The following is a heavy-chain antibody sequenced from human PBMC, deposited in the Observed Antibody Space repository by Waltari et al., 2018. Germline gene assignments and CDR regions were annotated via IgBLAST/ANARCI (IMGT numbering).Heavy chain of an antibody. CDR1: GFTFSSYA. Sequence: EVQLLESGGDLVQPGGSLRLSCAASGFTFSSYAMSWVRQAHGRGLEWVSAIRGSGGSTYYADSVKGRFTISRDNSKNTLYLQMNSLRAEDTAVYYCAKDLGSSGSYPYWYFDLWGRGTLVTVSS. D-gene: IGHD1-26*01. V-gene: IGHV3-23*01. CDR3: AKDLGSSGSYPYWYFDL. CDR2: IRGSGGST. J-gene: IGHJ2*01.